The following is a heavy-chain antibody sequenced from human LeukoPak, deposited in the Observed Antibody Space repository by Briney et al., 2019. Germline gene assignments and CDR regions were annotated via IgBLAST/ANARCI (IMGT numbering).Heavy chain of an antibody. D-gene: IGHD3-9*01. CDR1: GGSISSSSYY. CDR3: ARGDYDISTPARARDAFDI. CDR2: IYYSGST. V-gene: IGHV4-39*07. J-gene: IGHJ3*02. Sequence: SETLSLTCTVSGGSISSSSYYWGWIRQPPGKGLEWIGSIYYSGSTYYNPSLKSRVTISVDTSKNQFSLKLSSVTAADTAVYYCARGDYDISTPARARDAFDIWGQGTMVTVSS.